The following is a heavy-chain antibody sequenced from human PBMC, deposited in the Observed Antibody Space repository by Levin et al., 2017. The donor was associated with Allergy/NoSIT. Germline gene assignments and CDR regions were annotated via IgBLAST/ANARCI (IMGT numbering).Heavy chain of an antibody. CDR1: GFTFSSYG. CDR2: ISYDGSNK. D-gene: IGHD6-13*01. J-gene: IGHJ6*02. Sequence: GGSLRLSCAASGFTFSSYGMHWVRQAPGKGLEWVAVISYDGSNKYYADSVKGRFTISRDNSKNTLYLQMNSLRAEDTAVYYCAKETALAAAGTRYYYYGMDVWGQGTTVTVSS. V-gene: IGHV3-30*18. CDR3: AKETALAAAGTRYYYYGMDV.